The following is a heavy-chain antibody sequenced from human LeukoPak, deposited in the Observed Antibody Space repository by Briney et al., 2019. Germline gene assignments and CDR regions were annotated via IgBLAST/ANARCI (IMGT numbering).Heavy chain of an antibody. CDR1: RFSLSNYW. CDR2: IKQDGSEQ. CDR3: AKSYNWNDVGAFDI. J-gene: IGHJ3*02. Sequence: PGGSLRLSCAASRFSLSNYWMSWVRQAPGKGLEWVANIKQDGSEQYYADSVKGRFTISRDNSKNTLYLQMNSLRTEDTAVYYCAKSYNWNDVGAFDIWGQGTMVTVSS. D-gene: IGHD1-20*01. V-gene: IGHV3-7*01.